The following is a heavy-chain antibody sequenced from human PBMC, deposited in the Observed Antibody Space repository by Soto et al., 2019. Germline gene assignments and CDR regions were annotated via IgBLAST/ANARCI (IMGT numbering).Heavy chain of an antibody. D-gene: IGHD3-22*01. CDR1: GGSFSGYY. Sequence: SETLSLTCAVYGGSFSGYYWSWTRQPPGKGLEWIGEINHSGSTNYNPSLKSRVTISVDTSKNQFSLKLSSVTAADTAVYYCARGSYYYDSSFLKPRNWFDPWGQGTLVTSPQ. J-gene: IGHJ5*02. CDR2: INHSGST. CDR3: ARGSYYYDSSFLKPRNWFDP. V-gene: IGHV4-34*01.